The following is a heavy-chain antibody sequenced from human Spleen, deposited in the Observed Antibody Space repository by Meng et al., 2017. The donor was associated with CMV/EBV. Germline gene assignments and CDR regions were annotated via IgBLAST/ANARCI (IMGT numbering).Heavy chain of an antibody. Sequence: FSYGWMSWVRQAPGKGLEWIGHIKGKTDGGTTDYAAPVRGRFTISRDDSKNTVYLQMSYLRTEDTAAYFCATIYCSSYSCYSFSFDHWGQGALVTVSS. CDR1: FSYGW. D-gene: IGHD2-2*01. CDR3: ATIYCSSYSCYSFSFDH. CDR2: IKGKTDGGTT. V-gene: IGHV3-15*05. J-gene: IGHJ4*02.